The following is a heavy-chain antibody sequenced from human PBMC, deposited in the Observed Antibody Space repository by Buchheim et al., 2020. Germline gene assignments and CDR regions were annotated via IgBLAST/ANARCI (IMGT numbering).Heavy chain of an antibody. D-gene: IGHD2-2*01. CDR3: ARGRYCSSTSCYFWVRNWFDP. Sequence: QVQLQQWGAGLLKPSETLSLTCAVYGGSFSGYYWSWIRQPPGKGLEWIGEINPSGSTNYNPSLKSRVTISVDTSKTQFSLTLSSVTAADTAVYYCARGRYCSSTSCYFWVRNWFDPWGQGTL. V-gene: IGHV4-34*01. CDR1: GGSFSGYY. CDR2: INPSGST. J-gene: IGHJ5*02.